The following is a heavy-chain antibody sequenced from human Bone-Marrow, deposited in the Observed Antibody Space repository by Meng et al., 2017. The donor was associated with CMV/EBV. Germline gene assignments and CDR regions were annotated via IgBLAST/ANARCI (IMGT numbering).Heavy chain of an antibody. V-gene: IGHV3-30*04. J-gene: IGHJ4*02. D-gene: IGHD6-25*01. CDR3: ARAAIY. Sequence: GESLKISCAASGFTFSSNAMHWVRQAPGKGLEWVAVMSYDGSNKYYADSVKGRFTISRDNAKNSLYLQMNSLRAEDTAVYYCARAAIYWGQRTLVTVSS. CDR1: GFTFSSNA. CDR2: MSYDGSNK.